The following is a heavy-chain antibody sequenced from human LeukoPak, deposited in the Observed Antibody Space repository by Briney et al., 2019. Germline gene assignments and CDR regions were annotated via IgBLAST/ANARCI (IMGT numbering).Heavy chain of an antibody. Sequence: VASVKVSCKTSGNSLTNYALNWVRQAPGQGLEWMGSININTRNPTYAQGFTGRFVFSLDTSVSTAYLQISSLKADDTAVYYCARSGQTYSPGAGNWFDPWGQGTLVTVSS. CDR2: ININTRNP. CDR3: ARSGQTYSPGAGNWFDP. V-gene: IGHV7-4-1*02. D-gene: IGHD3-16*01. J-gene: IGHJ5*02. CDR1: GNSLTNYA.